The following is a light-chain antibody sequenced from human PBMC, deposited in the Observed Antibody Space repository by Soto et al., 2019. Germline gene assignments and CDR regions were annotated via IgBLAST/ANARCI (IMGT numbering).Light chain of an antibody. V-gene: IGLV2-11*01. J-gene: IGLJ2*01. Sequence: QSALTQPRSVSGSPGQSVTISCTGTSSDVGNYNYVSWFQQHPGKAPKLMISDVSKRPSGVPDRFSGSKSGNTASLAISGLQAEDEAVYYCCSYAGSYTHVVFGGGTQLTVL. CDR2: DVS. CDR1: SSDVGNYNY. CDR3: CSYAGSYTHVV.